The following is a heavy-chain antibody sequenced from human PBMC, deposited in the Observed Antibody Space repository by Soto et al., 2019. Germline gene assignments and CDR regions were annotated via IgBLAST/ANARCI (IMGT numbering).Heavy chain of an antibody. Sequence: QVQLVQSGAEVKKPGCSVKVCCKAAGGTFSSYTISWVRQAPGPGLERMGRIVPILGIANYEQKFQGRVTITADKSTRPAYMELSSLRSEDTAVYYCARDYYYGQGTPYSYYGMDVWGQGTTVTASS. J-gene: IGHJ6*02. CDR3: ARDYYYGQGTPYSYYGMDV. V-gene: IGHV1-69*02. CDR1: GGTFSSYT. CDR2: IVPILGIA. D-gene: IGHD3-10*01.